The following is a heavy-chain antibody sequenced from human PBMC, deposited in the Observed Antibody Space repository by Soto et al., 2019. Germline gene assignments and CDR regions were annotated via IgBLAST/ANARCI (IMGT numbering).Heavy chain of an antibody. V-gene: IGHV3-74*01. J-gene: IGHJ4*02. Sequence: GSLRLSCAASGFTFSSYWMHWVRQAPGKGLVWVSRINSDGSSTSYADSVKGRFTISRDNAKNTLYLQMNSLRAEDTAVYYCARVNYYDSSGYYYEALDYWGQGTLVTVSS. D-gene: IGHD3-22*01. CDR3: ARVNYYDSSGYYYEALDY. CDR1: GFTFSSYW. CDR2: INSDGSST.